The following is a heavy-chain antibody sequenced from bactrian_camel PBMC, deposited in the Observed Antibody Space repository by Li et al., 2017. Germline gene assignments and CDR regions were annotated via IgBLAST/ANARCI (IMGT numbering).Heavy chain of an antibody. V-gene: IGHV3S53*01. CDR2: LDSDGST. J-gene: IGHJ4*01. CDR3: AADSFRYGGRCLPTVEYNY. Sequence: HVQLVESGGGSVQAGGSLTLSCAVSGHTYNNYCMGWFRQAPGKEREVVATLDSDGSTNYLDSVKGRFTVSRDNAKSSLYLQMSSLKVGDSDMYYCAADSFRYGGRCLPTVEYNYRGQGTQVTVS. CDR1: GHTYNNYC. D-gene: IGHD6*01.